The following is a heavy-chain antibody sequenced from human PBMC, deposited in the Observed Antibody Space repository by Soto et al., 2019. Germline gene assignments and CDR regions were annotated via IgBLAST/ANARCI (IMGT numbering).Heavy chain of an antibody. CDR2: IYYSGTT. CDR1: GESFGDDSGC. J-gene: IGHJ4*02. V-gene: IGHV4-61*01. CDR3: ARSQRGSTAFTFDY. D-gene: IGHD3-16*01. Sequence: VMQALAYCVAGESFGDDSGCWNWNRPPPGKGLEWIGDIYYSGTTNYNSYLKSRLSLSVDMSKNQCSLKLASVTAADTAVYFCARSQRGSTAFTFDYWGQAALVSVSS.